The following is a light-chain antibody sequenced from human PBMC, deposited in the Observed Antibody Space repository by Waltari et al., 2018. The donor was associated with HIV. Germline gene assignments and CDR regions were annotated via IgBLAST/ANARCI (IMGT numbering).Light chain of an antibody. J-gene: IGLJ2*01. CDR1: SSDVGGYNY. CDR2: EVT. CDR3: SSYTSSSTLSRV. V-gene: IGLV2-14*01. Sequence: QSALTQPASVSGSPGQSITISCTGTSSDVGGYNYVSWSQQHQGKAPKLMIYEVTNRPSGVSKRFSVSKSGNTASLTISGLQAEDEADYYCSSYTSSSTLSRVFGGGTKLTVL.